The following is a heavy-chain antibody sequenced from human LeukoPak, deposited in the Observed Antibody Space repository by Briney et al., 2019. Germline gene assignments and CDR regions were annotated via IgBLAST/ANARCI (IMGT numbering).Heavy chain of an antibody. D-gene: IGHD1-26*01. CDR2: INHSGST. Sequence: SETLSLTCAVYGGSFSGYYWGWIRQPPGKGLEWIGEINHSGSTNYNPSLESRVTISVDTSKNQFSLKLSSVTAADTAVYYCASSGSGGSDYWGQGTLVTVSS. CDR1: GGSFSGYY. CDR3: ASSGSGGSDY. J-gene: IGHJ4*02. V-gene: IGHV4-34*01.